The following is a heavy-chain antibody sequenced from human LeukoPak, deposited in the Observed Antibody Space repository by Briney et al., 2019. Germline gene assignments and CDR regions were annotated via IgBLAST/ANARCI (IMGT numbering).Heavy chain of an antibody. CDR2: IYTSGSI. D-gene: IGHD2-2*01. J-gene: IGHJ4*02. V-gene: IGHV4-4*07. CDR1: GGSISSYY. Sequence: KSSETLSRTCTVSGGSISSYYWSWIRQPAGEGLEWIGRIYTSGSINYNPSLKSRVTISADKSKNQFSLKMSSVTAADTAVYYCVRDGTPYQDRGVDYWGQGTLVTVSS. CDR3: VRDGTPYQDRGVDY.